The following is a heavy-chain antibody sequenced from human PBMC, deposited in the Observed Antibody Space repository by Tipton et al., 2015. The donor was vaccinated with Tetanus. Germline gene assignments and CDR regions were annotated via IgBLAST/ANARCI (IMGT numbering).Heavy chain of an antibody. V-gene: IGHV4-39*01. Sequence: TLSLTCTVSGGSISSSSYYWGWIRQPPGKGLEWIGSIYYSGSTYYNPSLKSRVTISVDTSKNQFSLKLSSVTAADTAVYYCASSPITIFGVATNWGQGTLVTVSS. J-gene: IGHJ4*02. CDR1: GGSISSSSYY. CDR2: IYYSGST. D-gene: IGHD3-3*01. CDR3: ASSPITIFGVATN.